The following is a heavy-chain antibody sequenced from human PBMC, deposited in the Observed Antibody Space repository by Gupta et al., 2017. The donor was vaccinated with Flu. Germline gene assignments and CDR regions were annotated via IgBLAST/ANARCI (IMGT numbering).Heavy chain of an antibody. V-gene: IGHV1-69*01. D-gene: IGHD6-19*01. CDR2: FIPSSGAA. CDR1: DGTFTSYA. Sequence: LVQSGAEVRKPGSSVRVSCKAPDGTFTSYAVSWVRQAPGQGLEWMGGFIPSSGAANYAQRFQGRVTITADESASTAYMELSSLTSDDTAVYFCVRDASQVVAGTNWFDPWGQGTLVIVSS. CDR3: VRDASQVVAGTNWFDP. J-gene: IGHJ5*02.